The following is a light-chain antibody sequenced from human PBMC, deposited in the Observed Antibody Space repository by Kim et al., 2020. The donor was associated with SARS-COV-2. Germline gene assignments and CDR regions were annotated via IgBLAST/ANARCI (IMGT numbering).Light chain of an antibody. CDR2: YDS. CDR3: QVWDSSSDHVV. J-gene: IGLJ2*01. Sequence: APGQAAKITCGGNNLGSKSVHWYQQKPGQAPVLIIYYDSDRPSGIPERFSGSNSGNTATLTISRVEAGDEADYYCQVWDSSSDHVVFGGGTKLTVL. CDR1: NLGSKS. V-gene: IGLV3-21*04.